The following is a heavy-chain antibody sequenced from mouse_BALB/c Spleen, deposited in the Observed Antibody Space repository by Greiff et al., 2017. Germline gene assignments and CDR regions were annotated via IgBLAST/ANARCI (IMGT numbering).Heavy chain of an antibody. CDR2: ISYSGST. J-gene: IGHJ1*01. CDR3: ARSYGSRVWYFDV. CDR1: GYSITSDYA. V-gene: IGHV3-2*02. Sequence: EVQRVESGPGLVKPSQSLSLTCTVTGYSITSDYAWNWIRQFPGNKLEWMGYISYSGSTSYNPSLKSRISITRDTSKNQFFLQLNSVTTEDTATYYCARSYGSRVWYFDVWGAGTTVTVSS. D-gene: IGHD1-1*01.